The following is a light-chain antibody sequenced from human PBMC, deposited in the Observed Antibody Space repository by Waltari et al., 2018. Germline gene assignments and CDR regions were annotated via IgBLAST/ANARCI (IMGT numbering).Light chain of an antibody. J-gene: IGLJ3*02. V-gene: IGLV2-23*02. CDR1: SSTLGSYNI. CDR2: EVY. Sequence: QSALIQPASVSGSPGQSIPLSCTGTSSTLGSYNIVSWYQQYPGKAPKVMIYEVYNRPSGVSNRFSGSKSGNTASLTISWLQAEDETDYYCCSYAGSNSWVFGGGTKVTVL. CDR3: CSYAGSNSWV.